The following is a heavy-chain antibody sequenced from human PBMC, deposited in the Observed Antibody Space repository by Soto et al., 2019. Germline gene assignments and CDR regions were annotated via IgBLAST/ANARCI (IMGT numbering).Heavy chain of an antibody. CDR3: ASKFGELLADAFDI. Sequence: PSETLSLTCTVSGGSFSPNYWSWIRQPPGKGLEWVGEIYFDGTTSHNPALKSRVTMSVDKSNNQFSLKMTSVTAADTAVYYCASKFGELLADAFDIWGQGTVVTVSS. V-gene: IGHV4-59*12. CDR1: GGSFSPNY. D-gene: IGHD3-10*01. CDR2: IYFDGTT. J-gene: IGHJ3*02.